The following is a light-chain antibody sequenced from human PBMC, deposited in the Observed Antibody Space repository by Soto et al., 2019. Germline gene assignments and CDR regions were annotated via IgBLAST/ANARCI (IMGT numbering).Light chain of an antibody. CDR2: DVS. CDR1: SSDVGGYNY. V-gene: IGLV2-14*03. J-gene: IGLJ1*01. Sequence: QSALTQPASVSGCPGQSITISCTGTSSDVGGYNYVSWYQQHTGKVPKLIIYDVSNRPSGVSNRFSGSKSCNTASLTISGLQAEDEADYYCTSYTSSSSYVFGSGTKVTVL. CDR3: TSYTSSSSYV.